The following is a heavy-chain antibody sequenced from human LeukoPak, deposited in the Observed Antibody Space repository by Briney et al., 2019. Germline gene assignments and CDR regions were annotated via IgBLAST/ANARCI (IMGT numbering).Heavy chain of an antibody. J-gene: IGHJ6*03. CDR1: GFTFSSYS. Sequence: PGGSLRLSCAASGFTFSSYSMNWVRQAPGKGLEWVSYMSSSNITIYYADSVKGRFTISRDNARNSLYLQMNSLRAEDTAVYYCARGKYGLVFGLYYYYMDVWGKGTTDTVSS. D-gene: IGHD6-19*01. CDR2: MSSSNITI. CDR3: ARGKYGLVFGLYYYYMDV. V-gene: IGHV3-48*01.